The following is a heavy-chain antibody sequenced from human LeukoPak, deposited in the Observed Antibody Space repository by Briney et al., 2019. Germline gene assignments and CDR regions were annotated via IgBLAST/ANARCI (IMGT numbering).Heavy chain of an antibody. V-gene: IGHV4-4*02. CDR3: ARTGNTAMVPLDY. D-gene: IGHD5-18*01. J-gene: IGHJ4*02. CDR1: GGSISGSNW. Sequence: SGTLSLTCAVSGGSISGSNWWTWVRQPPGKGLEWIGEIYHGGSTNYNPSLKSRVTISVDKSKNQFSLNVNSVTAADTAVYYCARTGNTAMVPLDYWGQGTLVTVSS. CDR2: IYHGGST.